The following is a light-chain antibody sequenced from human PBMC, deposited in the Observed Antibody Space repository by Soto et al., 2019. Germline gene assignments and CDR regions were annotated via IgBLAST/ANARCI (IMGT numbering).Light chain of an antibody. CDR2: DVS. CDR1: SSDVGGYNY. CDR3: SSYKSSITL. V-gene: IGLV2-14*01. J-gene: IGLJ2*01. Sequence: QSALTQPASVSGSPGQSITISCTGTSSDVGGYNYVSWYQQHPGKAPKLMIYDVSNRPSGVSNRFSGSKSGNTASLTISGLQAEDEADYYCSSYKSSITLFGGGIKLTVL.